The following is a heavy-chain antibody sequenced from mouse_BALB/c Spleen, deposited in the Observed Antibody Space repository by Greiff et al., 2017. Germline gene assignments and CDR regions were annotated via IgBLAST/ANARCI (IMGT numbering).Heavy chain of an antibody. Sequence: EVKLMESGPGLVKPSQSLSLTCTVTGYSITSDYAWNWIRQFPGNKLEWMGYISYSGSTSYNPSLKSRISITRDTSKNQFFLQLNSVTTEDTATYYCAKYYGSSTGAMDYWGQGTSVTVSS. CDR3: AKYYGSSTGAMDY. CDR1: GYSITSDYA. D-gene: IGHD1-1*01. CDR2: ISYSGST. J-gene: IGHJ4*01. V-gene: IGHV3-2*02.